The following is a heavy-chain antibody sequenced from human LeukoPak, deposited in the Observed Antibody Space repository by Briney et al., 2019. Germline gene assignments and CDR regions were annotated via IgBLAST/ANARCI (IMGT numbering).Heavy chain of an antibody. V-gene: IGHV1-3*01. CDR2: VFAGTGNT. D-gene: IGHD3-10*01. CDR1: GYTFNNYA. J-gene: IGHJ4*02. CDR3: ARFHGSGSYYFDY. Sequence: ASVKVSCKTFGYTFNNYAMHWVRQAPGQGLEWMGWVFAGTGNTKYSQNFQGRLTITRGTSASTAYMELSSLRSEDTAVYYCARFHGSGSYYFDYWGQGTLVTVSS.